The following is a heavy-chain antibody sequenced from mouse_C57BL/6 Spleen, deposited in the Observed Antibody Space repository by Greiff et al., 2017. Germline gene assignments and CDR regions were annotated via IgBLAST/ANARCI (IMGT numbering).Heavy chain of an antibody. V-gene: IGHV1-15*01. D-gene: IGHD1-1*01. CDR2: IDPETGGT. Sequence: QVQLKESGAELVRPGASVTLSCKASGYTFTDYEMHWVKQTPVHGLEWIGAIDPETGGTAYNQKVKGKAILTADKSSSTAYMELRSLTSEDSAVYYCTYDYGSSWGIDYWGQGTTLTVSS. J-gene: IGHJ2*01. CDR3: TYDYGSSWGIDY. CDR1: GYTFTDYE.